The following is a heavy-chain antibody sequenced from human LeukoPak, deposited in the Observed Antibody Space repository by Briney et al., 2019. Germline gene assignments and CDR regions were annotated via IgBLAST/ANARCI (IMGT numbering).Heavy chain of an antibody. J-gene: IGHJ4*02. CDR2: IYYSGST. Sequence: PSETLSLTCTVSGGSISSYYWSWIRQPPGKGLEWIGYIYYSGSTNYNPSLKSRVTISVDTSKNRFSLKLSSVTAADTAVYYCARRGGSYEVYFDYWGQGTLVTVSS. CDR3: ARRGGSYEVYFDY. V-gene: IGHV4-59*08. D-gene: IGHD1-26*01. CDR1: GGSISSYY.